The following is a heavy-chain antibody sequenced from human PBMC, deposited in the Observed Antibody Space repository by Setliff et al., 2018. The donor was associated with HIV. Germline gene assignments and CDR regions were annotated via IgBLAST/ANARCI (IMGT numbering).Heavy chain of an antibody. CDR3: ARQPMVQGIETNFDY. V-gene: IGHV5-51*01. D-gene: IGHD3-10*01. CDR1: GYSFRSYW. J-gene: IGHJ4*02. CDR2: IYPGDSDA. Sequence: GESLKISCEGFGYSFRSYWIGWVRQMPGKGLELMGIIYPGDSDARYSPSFEGQVTISADKYIDTAYLQWSSLKSSDTAIYYCARQPMVQGIETNFDYWGQGTLVTVSS.